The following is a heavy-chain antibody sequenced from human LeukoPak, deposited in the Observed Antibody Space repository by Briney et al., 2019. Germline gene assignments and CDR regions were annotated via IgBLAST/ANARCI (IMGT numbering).Heavy chain of an antibody. CDR2: IYHSGST. V-gene: IGHV4-38-2*01. Sequence: SETLCLTCAVSGYSISSGYHWGWIRQPPGKGLQWIGSIYHSGSTYYNPSLKSRVTISVDTSKNQFSLKLSSVTAADTAVYYCARGSHYCSSTSCQIIDYWGQGTLVTVSS. D-gene: IGHD2-2*01. CDR1: GYSISSGYH. J-gene: IGHJ4*02. CDR3: ARGSHYCSSTSCQIIDY.